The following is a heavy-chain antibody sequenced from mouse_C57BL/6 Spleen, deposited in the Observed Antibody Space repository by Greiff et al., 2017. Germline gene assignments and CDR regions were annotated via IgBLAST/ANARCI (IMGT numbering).Heavy chain of an antibody. CDR1: GYTFTSYW. V-gene: IGHV1-55*01. J-gene: IGHJ2*01. CDR2: IYPGSGST. Sequence: QVQLQQPGAELVKPGASVKMSCKASGYTFTSYWITWVKQRPGQGLEWIGDIYPGSGSTNYNEKFKSKATLTVDTSSSTAYMQLSSLTSENSAVYYCARSPGNYDYEDYWGQGTTLTVSS. D-gene: IGHD2-4*01. CDR3: ARSPGNYDYEDY.